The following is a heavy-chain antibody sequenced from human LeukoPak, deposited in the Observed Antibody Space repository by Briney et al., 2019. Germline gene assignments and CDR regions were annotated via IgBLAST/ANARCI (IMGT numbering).Heavy chain of an antibody. D-gene: IGHD2-15*01. CDR3: IRALSGSEDY. CDR2: INSDESII. V-gene: IGHV3-74*01. CDR1: GFTFSRHW. Sequence: GGSLRLSCAASGFTFSRHWMHWVRQAPGKGLVWVSRINSDESIIDYADSVKGRFTISRDNVKNTVYLQMNSLRAEDTAVYYCIRALSGSEDYWGQGILVTVS. J-gene: IGHJ4*02.